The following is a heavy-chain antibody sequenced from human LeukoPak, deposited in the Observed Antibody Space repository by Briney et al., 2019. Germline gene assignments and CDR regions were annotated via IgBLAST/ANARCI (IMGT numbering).Heavy chain of an antibody. D-gene: IGHD3-22*01. CDR2: IYTSGST. CDR1: GGSISSYY. CDR3: VRDDTYFYDSSGHGFDY. J-gene: IGHJ4*02. V-gene: IGHV4-4*07. Sequence: PSETLSLTCTVSGGSISSYYWSWIRQPAGKGLEWIGRIYTSGSTNYNPSLKSRVTMSVDTSKNQFSLKLSSVTAADTAFYLCVRDDTYFYDSSGHGFDYWGQGTLVTVTS.